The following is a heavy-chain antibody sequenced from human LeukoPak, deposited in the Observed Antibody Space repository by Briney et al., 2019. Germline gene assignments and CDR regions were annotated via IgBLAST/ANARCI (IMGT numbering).Heavy chain of an antibody. CDR1: GGSISSGVYY. CDR2: IYYSGST. J-gene: IGHJ4*02. D-gene: IGHD3-22*01. CDR3: ARAVYDSSGYYYGY. V-gene: IGHV4-31*01. Sequence: PSQTLSLTGTVTGGSISSGVYYLSWIRQHPGKDLEWIWYIYYSGSTYYNQSLKSQVTISVDTSKNQFSLKLSSVTAADTAVYYCARAVYDSSGYYYGYWGQGTLVTVST.